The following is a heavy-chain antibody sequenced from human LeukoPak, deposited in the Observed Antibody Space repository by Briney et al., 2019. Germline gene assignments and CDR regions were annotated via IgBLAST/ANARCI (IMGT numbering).Heavy chain of an antibody. CDR2: INHSGST. D-gene: IGHD3-10*01. Sequence: SETLSLTCAVYGGSFSGYYWSWIRQPPGKGLEWIGEINHSGSTNYNPSLKSRVTIPVDTSKNQFSLKLSSVTAADTAVYYCARDLLYGSGSYYIDWYYYYYMDVWGKGTTVTVSS. V-gene: IGHV4-34*01. CDR1: GGSFSGYY. CDR3: ARDLLYGSGSYYIDWYYYYYMDV. J-gene: IGHJ6*03.